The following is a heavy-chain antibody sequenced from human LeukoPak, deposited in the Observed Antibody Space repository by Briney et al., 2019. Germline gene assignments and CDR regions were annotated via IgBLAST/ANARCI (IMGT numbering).Heavy chain of an antibody. CDR1: GFTFSSYW. V-gene: IGHV3-7*01. J-gene: IGHJ4*02. CDR2: IKQDGSEK. CDR3: AREGGPRLHSYGDGFDY. D-gene: IGHD5-18*01. Sequence: GGSLRLSCAASGFTFSSYWMSWVRQAPGKGLEWVANIKQDGSEKYYVDSVKGRFTISRDNAKNSLYLQMNSLRAEDTAVYYCAREGGPRLHSYGDGFDYWGQGTLVTVSS.